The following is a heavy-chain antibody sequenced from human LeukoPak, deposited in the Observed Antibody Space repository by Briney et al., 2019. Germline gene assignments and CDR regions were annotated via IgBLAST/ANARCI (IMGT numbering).Heavy chain of an antibody. CDR2: ISTSGGST. J-gene: IGHJ4*02. CDR3: AKETSSSFDY. V-gene: IGHV3-23*01. Sequence: GGSLRLSCAASGFTFSSYAMNWVRQAPGKGLEWVSGISTSGGSTYYADSVKGRFTISRDNSKNTLYLQMNSLRAEDTAVYYCAKETSSSFDYWGQGTLVTVSS. D-gene: IGHD6-6*01. CDR1: GFTFSSYA.